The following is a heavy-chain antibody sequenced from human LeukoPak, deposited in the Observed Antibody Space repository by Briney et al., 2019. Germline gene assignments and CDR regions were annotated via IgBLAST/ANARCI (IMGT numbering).Heavy chain of an antibody. CDR3: AREFGKYYYDSSGLDY. V-gene: IGHV3-21*01. CDR2: ISSSSSYI. D-gene: IGHD3-22*01. J-gene: IGHJ4*02. Sequence: GGSLSLSCAAPGFTFSSYSMNWVRQAPGKGLEWVSSISSSSSYIYYADSVKGRFTIPRDNAKNSLYLQMNSLRAEDTAVYYCAREFGKYYYDSSGLDYWGQGTLVTVSS. CDR1: GFTFSSYS.